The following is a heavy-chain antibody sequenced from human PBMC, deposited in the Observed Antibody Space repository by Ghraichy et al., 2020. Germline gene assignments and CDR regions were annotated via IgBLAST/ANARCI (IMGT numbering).Heavy chain of an antibody. CDR3: ARDLSSYYDSRLGDY. CDR1: GFTFSSYG. Sequence: GGSLRLSCAASGFTFSSYGMHWVRQAPGKGLEWVAVIWYDGSNKYYADSVKGRFTISRDNSKNTLYLQMNSLRAEDTAVYYCARDLSSYYDSRLGDYWGQGTLVTVSS. V-gene: IGHV3-33*01. D-gene: IGHD3-22*01. J-gene: IGHJ4*02. CDR2: IWYDGSNK.